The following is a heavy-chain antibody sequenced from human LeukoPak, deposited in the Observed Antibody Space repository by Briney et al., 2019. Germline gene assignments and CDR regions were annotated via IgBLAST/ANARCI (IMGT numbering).Heavy chain of an antibody. J-gene: IGHJ4*02. Sequence: GGSLRLSCAASGLTFSSYSMNWVRQAPGKGLEWVSYISSTSSYIYYADSVKGRFTISRDNAKNSLYLQMNSLRAEDTAVYYCAREWGGDFDYWGQGALVTVSS. D-gene: IGHD3-16*01. CDR3: AREWGGDFDY. V-gene: IGHV3-21*01. CDR2: ISSTSSYI. CDR1: GLTFSSYS.